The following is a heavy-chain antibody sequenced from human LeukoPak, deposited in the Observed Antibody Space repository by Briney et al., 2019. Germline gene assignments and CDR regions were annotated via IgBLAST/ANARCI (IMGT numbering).Heavy chain of an antibody. CDR2: IYHSGST. CDR1: GSSISSGYY. Sequence: SETLSLTCTVSGSSISSGYYWGWIRQPPGKGLEWIGSIYHSGSTYYNPSLKSRVTISVDTSKNQFSLKLSSVTAADTAVYYCARMARITMIVVAWGQGTLVTVSS. CDR3: ARMARITMIVVA. D-gene: IGHD3-22*01. J-gene: IGHJ5*02. V-gene: IGHV4-38-2*02.